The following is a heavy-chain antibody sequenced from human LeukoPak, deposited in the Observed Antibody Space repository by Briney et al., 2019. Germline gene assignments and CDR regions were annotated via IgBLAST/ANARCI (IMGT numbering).Heavy chain of an antibody. Sequence: PGGSLRLSCAASGFIFSSNWMHWVRHAPGKGLVWVSRIISNENSATYADSVKGRFTISRDNAKNTLYLQMNSLRAEDTAVYYCVRGGIASAFDIWGQGTMVTVSS. CDR3: VRGGIASAFDI. J-gene: IGHJ3*02. D-gene: IGHD6-13*01. CDR2: IISNENSA. CDR1: GFIFSSNW. V-gene: IGHV3-74*01.